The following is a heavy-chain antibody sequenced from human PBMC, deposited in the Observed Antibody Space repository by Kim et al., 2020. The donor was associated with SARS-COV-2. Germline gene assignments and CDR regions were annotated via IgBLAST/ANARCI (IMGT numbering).Heavy chain of an antibody. J-gene: IGHJ4*02. D-gene: IGHD1-26*01. Sequence: GGSLRLSCAASGFTFSSYAMHWVRQAPGKGLEWVAVISYDGSNKYYADSVKGRFTISRDNSKNTLYLQMNSLRAEDTAVYYCARDSSGSYSFDYWGQGIL. V-gene: IGHV3-30*04. CDR1: GFTFSSYA. CDR2: ISYDGSNK. CDR3: ARDSSGSYSFDY.